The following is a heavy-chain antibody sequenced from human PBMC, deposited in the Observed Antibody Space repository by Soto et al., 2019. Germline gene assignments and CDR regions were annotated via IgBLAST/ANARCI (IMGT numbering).Heavy chain of an antibody. CDR3: ARDYSSGWCLDY. D-gene: IGHD6-13*01. CDR2: ISYDGNNK. V-gene: IGHV3-30-3*01. CDR1: GFPFSAEA. J-gene: IGHJ4*02. Sequence: QVQLVESGGGVVQPGNSLRLSCAGSGFPFSAEAMHWVRKAPGKGLEWVAAISYDGNNKNHADSVKGRFTVSRDNSKNTLYLQIYSLRPEDTAVYYCARDYSSGWCLDYWGQGSLVTVSS.